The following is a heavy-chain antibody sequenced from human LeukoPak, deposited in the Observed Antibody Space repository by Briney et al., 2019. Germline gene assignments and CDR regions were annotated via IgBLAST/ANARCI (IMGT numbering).Heavy chain of an antibody. CDR1: GGSISRYY. Sequence: SETLSLTCTVSGGSISRYYWSWIRQPPGKGLEWIGYISYSGSTKYNPSLMSRVTISVDTSKNQFSLKLSSATAADTAVYYCARLDSYHFDYWGQGTVVTVSS. D-gene: IGHD2-2*01. J-gene: IGHJ4*02. V-gene: IGHV4-59*01. CDR2: ISYSGST. CDR3: ARLDSYHFDY.